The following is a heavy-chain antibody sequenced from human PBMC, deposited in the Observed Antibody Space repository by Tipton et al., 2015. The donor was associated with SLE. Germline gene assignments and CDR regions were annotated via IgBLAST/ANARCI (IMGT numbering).Heavy chain of an antibody. CDR1: GYTFTSYG. CDR2: IDPSGGFT. J-gene: IGHJ3*02. CDR3: AREVDAFDI. Sequence: QLVQSGPEVKKPGASVKVSCKASGYTFTSYGISWVRQAPGQGLEWMGIIDPSGGFTTYAQKFQGRVTMTRDTSTSTVYMELSGLTSDDTAVYYCAREVDAFDIWGQGTTVIVS. V-gene: IGHV1-46*01.